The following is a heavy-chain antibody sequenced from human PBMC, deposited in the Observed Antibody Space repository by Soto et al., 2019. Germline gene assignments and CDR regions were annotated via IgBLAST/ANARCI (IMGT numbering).Heavy chain of an antibody. CDR1: GGTFSSYA. D-gene: IGHD6-13*01. CDR2: IIPIFGTA. V-gene: IGHV1-69*01. J-gene: IGHJ4*02. Sequence: VKVSCKASGGTFSSYAISWVRQAPGQGLEWMGGIIPIFGTANYAQKFQGRVTITADESTSTAYMELGSLRSEDTAVYYCARDRIAAAGPYFDYCGQGTLVTVSS. CDR3: ARDRIAAAGPYFDY.